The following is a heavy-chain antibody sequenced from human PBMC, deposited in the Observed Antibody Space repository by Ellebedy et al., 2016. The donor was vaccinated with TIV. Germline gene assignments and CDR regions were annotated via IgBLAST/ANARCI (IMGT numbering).Heavy chain of an antibody. CDR3: ARKYYYGMDV. Sequence: GGSLRLXXKGSGYSFTSYWIGWVRQMPGKGLEWMGIIYPGDSDTRYSPSFQGQVTISADKSISTAYLQWSSLKASDTAMYYCARKYYYGMDVWGQGTTVTVSS. CDR2: IYPGDSDT. V-gene: IGHV5-51*01. CDR1: GYSFTSYW. J-gene: IGHJ6*02.